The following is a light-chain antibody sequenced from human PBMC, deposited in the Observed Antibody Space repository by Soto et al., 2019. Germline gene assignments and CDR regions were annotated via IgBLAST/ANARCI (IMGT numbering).Light chain of an antibody. CDR2: GAS. CDR1: QDISSS. J-gene: IGKJ4*01. V-gene: IGKV1-9*01. Sequence: DIQMTQSPSSLSASVGDRVTITCRASQDISSSLAWYQQKAGKAPKLLIYGASILQSGVPSGFSGRGXGTDFTLNISSLRAEDFEIYFCQQTKSYPSTFGGGTQVDIK. CDR3: QQTKSYPST.